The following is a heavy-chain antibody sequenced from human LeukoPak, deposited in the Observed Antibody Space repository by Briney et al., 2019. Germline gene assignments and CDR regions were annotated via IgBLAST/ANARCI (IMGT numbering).Heavy chain of an antibody. D-gene: IGHD3-22*01. CDR1: GYSISSGYY. Sequence: PSETLSLTCAVSGYSISSGYYWGWIRQPPGKGLEWIGRIYHSGSTYYNPSLKSRVTISVDTSKNQFSLKLSSVTAADTAVYYCASSLYYYDSSGFNFDYWGQGTLVTVSS. CDR2: IYHSGST. CDR3: ASSLYYYDSSGFNFDY. V-gene: IGHV4-38-2*01. J-gene: IGHJ4*02.